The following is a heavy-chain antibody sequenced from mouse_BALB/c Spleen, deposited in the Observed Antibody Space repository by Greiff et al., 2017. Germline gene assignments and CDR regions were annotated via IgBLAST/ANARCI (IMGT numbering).Heavy chain of an antibody. CDR3: AREITGDWYFDV. CDR2: SRNKANDYTT. D-gene: IGHD4-1*01. CDR1: GFTFSDFY. Sequence: EVNLVESGGGLVQPGGSLRLSCATSGFTFSDFYMEWVRQPPGKRLEWIAASRNKANDYTTEYSASVKGRFIVSRDTSQSILYLQMNALRAEDTAIYYCAREITGDWYFDVWGAGTTVTVSS. V-gene: IGHV7-1*02. J-gene: IGHJ1*01.